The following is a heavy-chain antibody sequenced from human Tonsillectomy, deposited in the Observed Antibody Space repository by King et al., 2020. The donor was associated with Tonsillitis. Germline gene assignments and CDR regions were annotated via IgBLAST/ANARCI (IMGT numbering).Heavy chain of an antibody. CDR2: IRSKANRYAT. J-gene: IGHJ4*02. D-gene: IGHD4-17*01. CDR3: TSVAAPEYGDSADY. Sequence: VQLVESGGGVVQPGGSLKLSCAASGFTFSGSAMHWVRQASGKGLEWVGRIRSKANRYATAYAASVKGRFTISRDDSKNTAYLRMNSLKTEDTAVYYFTSVAAPEYGDSADYWGQGTLVTVSS. V-gene: IGHV3-73*02. CDR1: GFTFSGSA.